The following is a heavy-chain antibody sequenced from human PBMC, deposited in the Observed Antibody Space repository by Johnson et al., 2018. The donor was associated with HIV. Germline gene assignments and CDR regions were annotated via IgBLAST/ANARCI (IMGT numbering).Heavy chain of an antibody. CDR1: GFTFSSYA. CDR3: ASADVFDI. CDR2: ISGSGSTI. J-gene: IGHJ3*02. V-gene: IGHV3-23*04. Sequence: VQLVESGGGLVQPGGSLRLSCAASGFTFSSYAMSWVRQAPGKGLEWVSAISGSGSTIYYADSVKGRFTISRDNAKNSLYLQMNSLRVEDTAVYYCASADVFDIWGQGTVVTVSS.